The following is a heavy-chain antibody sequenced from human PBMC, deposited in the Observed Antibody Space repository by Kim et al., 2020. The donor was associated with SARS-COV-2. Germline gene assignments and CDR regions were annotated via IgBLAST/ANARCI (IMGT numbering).Heavy chain of an antibody. J-gene: IGHJ5*02. D-gene: IGHD6-19*01. Sequence: YNPSLKGRVTISVDTSKNQFSLKLSSVTAADTAVYYCARLIAVADIWFDPWGQGTLVTVSS. CDR3: ARLIAVADIWFDP. V-gene: IGHV4-39*01.